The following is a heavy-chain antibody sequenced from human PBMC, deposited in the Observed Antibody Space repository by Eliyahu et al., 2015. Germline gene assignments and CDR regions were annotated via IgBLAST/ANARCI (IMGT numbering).Heavy chain of an antibody. CDR3: ARGNRIAAAGTFRPYYYYYMDV. CDR1: SYG. Sequence: SYGMHWVRQAPGKGLEWVAVIWYDGSNKYYADSVKGRFTISRDNSKNTLYLQMNSLRAEDTAVYYCARGNRIAAAGTFRPYYYYYMDVWGKGTTITVSS. D-gene: IGHD6-13*01. CDR2: IWYDGSNK. J-gene: IGHJ6*03. V-gene: IGHV3-33*01.